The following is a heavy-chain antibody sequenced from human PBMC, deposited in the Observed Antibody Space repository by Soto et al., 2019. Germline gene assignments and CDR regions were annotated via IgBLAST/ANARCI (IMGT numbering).Heavy chain of an antibody. CDR3: AKGVYYDFCRFDP. Sequence: HPGVSLRLSFAAYGFTFSSYGMHWFRQAPGKGLEWVAVISYDGSNKYYADSVKGRFTISRDNSKNTLYLQMNSLRAEDTAVYYCAKGVYYDFCRFDPWGQGTLVTVSS. J-gene: IGHJ5*02. V-gene: IGHV3-30*18. CDR2: ISYDGSNK. CDR1: GFTFSSYG. D-gene: IGHD3-3*01.